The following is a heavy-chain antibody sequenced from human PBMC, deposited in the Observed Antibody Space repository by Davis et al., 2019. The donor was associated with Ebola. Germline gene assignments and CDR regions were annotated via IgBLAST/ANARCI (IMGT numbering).Heavy chain of an antibody. CDR2: INHSGST. D-gene: IGHD5-18*01. CDR1: GDSISSNYAY. V-gene: IGHV4-39*07. CDR3: ARGRRYSYGPPRY. J-gene: IGHJ4*02. Sequence: SETLSLTCSVSGDSISSNYAYWGWIRQPPGKGLEWIGEINHSGSTNYNPSLKSRVTISVDTSKNQFSLKLSSVTAADTAVYYCARGRRYSYGPPRYWGQGTLVTVSS.